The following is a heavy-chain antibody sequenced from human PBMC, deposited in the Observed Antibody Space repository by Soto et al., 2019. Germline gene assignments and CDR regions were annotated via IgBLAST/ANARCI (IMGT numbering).Heavy chain of an antibody. Sequence: PSETLSLTCTVSGGSISSSSYYWGWIRQPPGKVLEWIVSMYYSGSTCYNPSLKSRVTISLDTSNEQFSLRLSSVTASDTAVYCCXLYERYSSCRSTLDAFDIWGQGKMVTVSS. CDR2: MYYSGST. J-gene: IGHJ3*02. D-gene: IGHD6-19*01. CDR1: GGSISSSSYY. V-gene: IGHV4-39*01. CDR3: XLYERYSSCRSTLDAFDI.